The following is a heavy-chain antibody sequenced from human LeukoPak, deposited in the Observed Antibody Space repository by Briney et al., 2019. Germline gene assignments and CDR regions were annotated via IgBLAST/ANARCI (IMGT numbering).Heavy chain of an antibody. CDR1: GGTFSSYA. J-gene: IGHJ5*02. CDR3: ARDVEMATIRWFDP. D-gene: IGHD5-24*01. Sequence: ASVKVSCKASGGTFSSYAISWVRQAPGQGLEWMGGIIPIFGTANYAQKFQGRVTITADESTSTAYTELSSLRSEDTAVYYCARDVEMATIRWFDPWGQGTLVTVSS. CDR2: IIPIFGTA. V-gene: IGHV1-69*01.